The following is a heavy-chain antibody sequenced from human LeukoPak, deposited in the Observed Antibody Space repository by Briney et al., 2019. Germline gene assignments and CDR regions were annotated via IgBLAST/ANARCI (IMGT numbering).Heavy chain of an antibody. J-gene: IGHJ4*02. CDR2: VTNSGGST. V-gene: IGHV3-23*01. CDR3: GQETGHNWGYLDY. D-gene: IGHD1-1*01. CDR1: GFIFSIYA. Sequence: GGSLRLSCAASGFIFSIYAMSWVRQAPGKGLEWVSSVTNSGGSTYYADSVKGRFAISRDNSKNALYLQMNTLRADDTAVYYCGQETGHNWGYLDYWGQGTLVTVSS.